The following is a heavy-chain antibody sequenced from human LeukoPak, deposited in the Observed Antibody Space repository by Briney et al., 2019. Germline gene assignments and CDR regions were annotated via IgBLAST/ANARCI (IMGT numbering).Heavy chain of an antibody. CDR2: ISGSGSGGST. Sequence: GGSLRLSCAASGFTFSSSAMSWVRQAPGKGLEWVSSISGSGSGGSTYYADSVKGRFTISRDNSRNTLYLQLNSLRAEDTAVYYCTRDPIMGVPDYFDYWGQGTLVAVSS. CDR3: TRDPIMGVPDYFDY. D-gene: IGHD1-26*01. J-gene: IGHJ4*02. V-gene: IGHV3-23*01. CDR1: GFTFSSSA.